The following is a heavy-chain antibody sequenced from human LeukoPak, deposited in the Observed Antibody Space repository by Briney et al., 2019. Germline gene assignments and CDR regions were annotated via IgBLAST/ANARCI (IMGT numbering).Heavy chain of an antibody. CDR3: ARSGIAAAGPFDY. Sequence: GGSLRLSCAASGFTFSSYAMHWVRQAPGKGLEWVAVISYDGSNKYYAGSVKGRFTISRDNSKNTLYLQMNSLRAEDTAVYYCARSGIAAAGPFDYWGQGTLVTVSS. V-gene: IGHV3-30-3*01. CDR1: GFTFSSYA. D-gene: IGHD6-13*01. CDR2: ISYDGSNK. J-gene: IGHJ4*02.